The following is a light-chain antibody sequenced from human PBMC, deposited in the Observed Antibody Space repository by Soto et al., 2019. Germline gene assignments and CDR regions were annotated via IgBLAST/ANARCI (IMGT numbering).Light chain of an antibody. J-gene: IGLJ3*02. V-gene: IGLV2-11*01. CDR3: CSYAGNSLWV. Sequence: QSALTQPRSVSGSPGQSVTISCTGTNSDVGGYNYVSWYQQHPGKAPKLVIYDVSKRPSGVPDRFSGSKSGNTASLTISGLQAEDEADYYCCSYAGNSLWVFGGGTKRTVL. CDR1: NSDVGGYNY. CDR2: DVS.